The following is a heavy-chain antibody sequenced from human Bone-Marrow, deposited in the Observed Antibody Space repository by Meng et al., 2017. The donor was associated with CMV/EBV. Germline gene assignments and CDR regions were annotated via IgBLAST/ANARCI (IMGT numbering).Heavy chain of an antibody. V-gene: IGHV1-18*01. CDR3: ARGVAVADYYYGMDV. Sequence: ASVKVSCKASGYTFASYGITWVRQAPGQGLEWMGWISAYNGNTNYAQKLQGRVTMTTDTSTSTAYMELRSLRSDDTAVYYCARGVAVADYYYGMDVWGQGTTVTVSS. CDR2: ISAYNGNT. J-gene: IGHJ6*02. D-gene: IGHD6-19*01. CDR1: GYTFASYG.